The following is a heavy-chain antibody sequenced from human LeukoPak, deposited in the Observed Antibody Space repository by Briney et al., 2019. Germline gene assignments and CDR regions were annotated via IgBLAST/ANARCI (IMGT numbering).Heavy chain of an antibody. CDR1: GFSLSSYS. CDR3: ARDGHGDGFLTGYSYFGMDV. D-gene: IGHD3-9*01. CDR2: ITISSNFI. V-gene: IGHV3-21*01. Sequence: GGSLRLSCAASGFSLSSYSMNWVRQAPGKGLEWVSSITISSNFIYYAYSVKGRFTISRDNAKSSLFLQMNSLRAEDTAVYFCARDGHGDGFLTGYSYFGMDVWGQGTTVTVSS. J-gene: IGHJ6*02.